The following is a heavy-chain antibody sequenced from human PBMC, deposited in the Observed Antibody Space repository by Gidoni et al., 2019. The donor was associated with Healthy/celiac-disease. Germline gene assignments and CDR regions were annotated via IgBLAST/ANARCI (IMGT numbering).Heavy chain of an antibody. CDR2: INHSGRP. Sequence: QVQLQQWGAGLLKPSETLSLTCAVYGGSFRGYYWSWIRQPPGKGLEWIGEINHSGRPNYNPSLKSRVTISVDTSKNQFSLKLSSVTAADTAVYYCARLGGRYCTNGVCHFDYWGQGTLVTVSS. CDR1: GGSFRGYY. J-gene: IGHJ4*02. V-gene: IGHV4-34*01. D-gene: IGHD2-8*01. CDR3: ARLGGRYCTNGVCHFDY.